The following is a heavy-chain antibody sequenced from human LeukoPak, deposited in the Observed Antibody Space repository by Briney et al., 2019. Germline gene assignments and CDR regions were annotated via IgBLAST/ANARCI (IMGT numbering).Heavy chain of an antibody. Sequence: SVKVSCKASGGTFSSYAISWVRQAPGQGLEWMGRIIPILGIANYAQKFQGRVTITADKSTSTAYMELSSLRSEDTAVYYCARDIAGRTSWSSGGVMDYWGQGTLVTVSS. J-gene: IGHJ4*02. V-gene: IGHV1-69*04. D-gene: IGHD2-15*01. CDR2: IIPILGIA. CDR3: ARDIAGRTSWSSGGVMDY. CDR1: GGTFSSYA.